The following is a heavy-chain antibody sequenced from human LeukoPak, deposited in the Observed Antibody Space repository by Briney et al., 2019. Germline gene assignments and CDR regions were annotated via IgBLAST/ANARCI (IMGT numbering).Heavy chain of an antibody. CDR2: INHSGST. V-gene: IGHV4-34*01. J-gene: IGHJ4*02. Sequence: PSETLSLTCAVYGGPFSGYYWSWIRQPPGKGLEWIGEINHSGSTNYNPSLKSRVTISVDTSKNQFSLKLSSVTAADTAVYYCARRRVHAPSDYWSQGTLVTVSS. CDR3: ARRRVHAPSDY. CDR1: GGPFSGYY.